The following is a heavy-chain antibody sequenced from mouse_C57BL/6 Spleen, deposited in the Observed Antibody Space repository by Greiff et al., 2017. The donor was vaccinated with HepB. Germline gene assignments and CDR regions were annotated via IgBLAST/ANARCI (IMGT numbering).Heavy chain of an antibody. J-gene: IGHJ3*01. CDR2: ISYSGST. V-gene: IGHV3-1*01. Sequence: DVKLQESGPGMVKPSQSLSLTCTVTGYSITSGYDWHWIRHFPGNKLEWMGYISYSGSTNYNPSLKSRISITHDTSKNHFFMKLHPVTTEDTATYYLAREGEKLGRGFAYWCQRTLVTVSA. CDR1: GYSITSGYD. CDR3: AREGEKLGRGFAY. D-gene: IGHD4-1*01.